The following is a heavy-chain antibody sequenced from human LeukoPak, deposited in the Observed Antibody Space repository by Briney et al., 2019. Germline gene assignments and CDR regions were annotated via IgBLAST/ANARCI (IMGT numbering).Heavy chain of an antibody. CDR1: GFTFSSYE. D-gene: IGHD6-13*01. J-gene: IGHJ1*01. V-gene: IGHV3-48*03. CDR2: ISSSGSTI. CDR3: ARPSRPYRSSEYSQH. Sequence: PAGGSLRLSCAASGFTFSSYEMNWVRQVPGKGLEWISYISSSGSTIYFADSVKGRFTISRDNAKNSLYLQMNSLRAEDTAVYYCARPSRPYRSSEYSQHWGQGTLVIVSS.